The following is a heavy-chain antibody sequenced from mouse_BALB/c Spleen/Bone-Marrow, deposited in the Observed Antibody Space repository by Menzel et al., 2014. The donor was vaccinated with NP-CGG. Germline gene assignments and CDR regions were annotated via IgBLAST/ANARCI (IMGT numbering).Heavy chain of an antibody. Sequence: VKLMESGGGLVQPGGSLKLSCAASGFDFSRYWMSWVRQAPGKGLEWIGEINPHSSTINYTPSLKDKFIISRDNAKNTLYLQMSKGRSEDTALYYGARQGYFGRSDYWGQGTTLTGSS. CDR2: INPHSSTI. V-gene: IGHV4-1*02. CDR3: ARQGYFGRSDY. CDR1: GFDFSRYW. D-gene: IGHD1-1*01. J-gene: IGHJ2*01.